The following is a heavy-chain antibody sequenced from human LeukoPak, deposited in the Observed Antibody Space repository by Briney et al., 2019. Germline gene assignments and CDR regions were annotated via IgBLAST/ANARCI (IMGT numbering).Heavy chain of an antibody. CDR1: GGSISSYY. CDR3: ARGGSGQDAFDI. J-gene: IGHJ3*02. V-gene: IGHV4-59*01. D-gene: IGHD6-19*01. Sequence: PSETLSLTCTVSGGSISSYYWSWIRQPPGKGLEWLGSMSYSGSTNYNPSLKSRVTISVDTSKNQFSLKLSSVTAADTAVYYCARGGSGQDAFDIWGQGTMVTVSS. CDR2: MSYSGST.